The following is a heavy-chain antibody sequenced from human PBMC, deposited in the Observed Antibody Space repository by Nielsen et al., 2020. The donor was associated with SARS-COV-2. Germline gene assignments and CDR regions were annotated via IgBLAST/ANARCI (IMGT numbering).Heavy chain of an antibody. Sequence: GESLKISCAASGFTFSSYWMSWVRQAPGKGLEWVANIKQDGSEKYYVDSVKGRFTFSRDNAKNSLYLQMNSLRAEDTAVYYCARAGLFSSGSYFDYWGQGTLVTVSS. CDR2: IKQDGSEK. D-gene: IGHD6-19*01. V-gene: IGHV3-7*01. CDR1: GFTFSSYW. J-gene: IGHJ4*02. CDR3: ARAGLFSSGSYFDY.